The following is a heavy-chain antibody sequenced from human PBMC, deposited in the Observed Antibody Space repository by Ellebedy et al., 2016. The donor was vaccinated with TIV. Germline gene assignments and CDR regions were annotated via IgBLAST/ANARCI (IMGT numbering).Heavy chain of an antibody. CDR3: TTPGTAVAGTTYYYYGMDV. V-gene: IGHV3-15*07. Sequence: PGGSLRLSCVASGFTFSNAWMNWVRQAPGKGLEWVGRIKSKTDGGTTDYAAPVKGRFTISRDYSKNTLYLQMNSLKTEDTAVYYCTTPGTAVAGTTYYYYGMDVWGQGTTVTVSS. CDR1: GFTFSNAW. CDR2: IKSKTDGGTT. J-gene: IGHJ6*02. D-gene: IGHD6-19*01.